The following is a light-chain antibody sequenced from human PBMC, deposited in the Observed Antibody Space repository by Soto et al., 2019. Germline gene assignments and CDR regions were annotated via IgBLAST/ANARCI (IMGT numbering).Light chain of an antibody. CDR1: QSVSSY. CDR3: QQRSNRPPIT. V-gene: IGKV3-11*01. J-gene: IGKJ4*01. CDR2: DAS. Sequence: EILLTQSPATLSLSPGERATLSCRASQSVSSYLAWYQQKPGQAPRLLIYDASNRATGIPARFSGSGSGTDFTLTISSLEPEDFAVYYCQQRSNRPPITFGGGTKVDIK.